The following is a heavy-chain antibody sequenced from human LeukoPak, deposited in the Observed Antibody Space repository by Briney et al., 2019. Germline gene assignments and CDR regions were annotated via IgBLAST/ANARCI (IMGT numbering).Heavy chain of an antibody. Sequence: ASVKVSCKASGYTFTSYAMNWVRQAPGQGLEWMGWINTNTGNPTYAQGFTGRFVFSLDTSVSTAYLQISSLKAEDTAVYYCARGPDWNGASDAFDIWGQGTMVTVSS. CDR2: INTNTGNP. V-gene: IGHV7-4-1*02. J-gene: IGHJ3*02. CDR3: ARGPDWNGASDAFDI. D-gene: IGHD1-1*01. CDR1: GYTFTSYA.